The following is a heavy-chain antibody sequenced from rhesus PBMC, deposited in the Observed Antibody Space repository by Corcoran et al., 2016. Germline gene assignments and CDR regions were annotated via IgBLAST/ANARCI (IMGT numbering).Heavy chain of an antibody. Sequence: QVQLQESGPGLVKPSETLSLTCAVSGYSISSGSYWGWIRQPPGKALASIGYISVTTGSTTHTPSLKSRVTISEDTTKNQFSLKLSSVTAADTAVYYCARQGGSYSGSYYLTLDSWGQGVVVTVSS. D-gene: IGHD3-16*01. J-gene: IGHJ6*01. CDR1: GYSISSGSY. CDR2: ISVTTGST. CDR3: ARQGGSYSGSYYLTLDS. V-gene: IGHV4-99*01.